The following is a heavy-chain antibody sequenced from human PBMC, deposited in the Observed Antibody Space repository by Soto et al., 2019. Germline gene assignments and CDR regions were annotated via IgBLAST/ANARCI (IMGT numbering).Heavy chain of an antibody. CDR3: ARVAHQSLDY. V-gene: IGHV1-46*01. CDR1: GYTFTDYY. D-gene: IGHD5-12*01. CDR2: FTPRDGGS. J-gene: IGHJ4*02. Sequence: QVQLAQSGAEVKKPGASVKVSCKASGYTFTDYYIHWVRQAPGQGLEWLGIFTPRDGGSGYAQKFQDRLTLTRDTSTSTVYMELTSLRSEDTAVYYCARVAHQSLDYWGLGTLVTASS.